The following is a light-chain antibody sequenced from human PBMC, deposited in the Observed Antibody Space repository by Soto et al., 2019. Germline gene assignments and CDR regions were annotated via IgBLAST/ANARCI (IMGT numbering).Light chain of an antibody. J-gene: IGLJ1*01. V-gene: IGLV1-47*02. Sequence: SVLIKPHCRSGTPGQQISISCAGNNANIASNYVYWYQQLPGAAPKVLIYYNSQRPSGVPDRFSGSKSGTSASLAISGLRSEDDADYYYVSYTRAGTSVFANGPKV. CDR3: VSYTRAGTSV. CDR1: NANIASNY. CDR2: YNS.